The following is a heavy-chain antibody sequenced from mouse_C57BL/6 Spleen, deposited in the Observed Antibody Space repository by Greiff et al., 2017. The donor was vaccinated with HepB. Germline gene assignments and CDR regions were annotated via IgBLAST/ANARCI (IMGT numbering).Heavy chain of an antibody. CDR2: IYPGDGDT. CDR1: GYAFSSYW. D-gene: IGHD3-3*01. V-gene: IGHV1-80*01. CDR3: ARGGPPVHFDY. Sequence: QVQLQQSGAELVKPGASVKISCKASGYAFSSYWMNWVKQRPGKGLEWIGQIYPGDGDTNYNGKFKGKATLTADKSSSTAYMQLSSLTSEDSAVYFCARGGPPVHFDYWGQGTTLTVSS. J-gene: IGHJ2*01.